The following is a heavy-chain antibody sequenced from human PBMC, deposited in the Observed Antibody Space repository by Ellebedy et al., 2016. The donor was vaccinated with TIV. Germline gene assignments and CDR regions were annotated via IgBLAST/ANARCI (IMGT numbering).Heavy chain of an antibody. V-gene: IGHV1-2*04. CDR3: AREFDGGMDV. CDR1: GYTFTSYG. Sequence: AASVKVSCKASGYTFTSYGISWVRQAPGQGLEWMGWINPNSGGTNYAQKFQGWVTMTRDTSISTAYMELSRLRSDDTAVYYCAREFDGGMDVWGQGTTVTVSS. J-gene: IGHJ6*02. D-gene: IGHD2-8*01. CDR2: INPNSGGT.